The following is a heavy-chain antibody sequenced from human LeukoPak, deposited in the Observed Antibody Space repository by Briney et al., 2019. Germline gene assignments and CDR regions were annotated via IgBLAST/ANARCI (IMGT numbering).Heavy chain of an antibody. CDR1: GYTFTSYY. CDR2: INPSGGST. V-gene: IGHV1-46*01. Sequence: ASVKVSCKASGYTFTSYYMHWVRQAPGQGLEWMGIINPSGGSTSYAQKFQGRVTMTRDMSTSTVYMELRSLRSDDTAVYYCARGRLYYYYMDVWGKGTTVTISS. J-gene: IGHJ6*03. CDR3: ARGRLYYYYMDV. D-gene: IGHD4-17*01.